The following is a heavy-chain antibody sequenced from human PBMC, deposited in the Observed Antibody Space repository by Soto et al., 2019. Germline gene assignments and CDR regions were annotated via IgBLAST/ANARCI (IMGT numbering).Heavy chain of an antibody. D-gene: IGHD6-13*01. J-gene: IGHJ6*02. V-gene: IGHV4-61*03. CDR2: MYNGGST. Sequence: PETLSLTCTVSGASVSSSTYYWSWIRQPPGKGLEWIGYMYNGGSTKHNPSLKSRVTISVDTSKNHISLKLSSVTAADTAVYYCATSGDSSSSHYYYGMDVWGQGTTVTVSS. CDR3: ATSGDSSSSHYYYGMDV. CDR1: GASVSSSTYY.